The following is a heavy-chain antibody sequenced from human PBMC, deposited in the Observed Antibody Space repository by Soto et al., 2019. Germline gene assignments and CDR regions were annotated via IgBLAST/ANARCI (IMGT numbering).Heavy chain of an antibody. J-gene: IGHJ4*02. CDR3: ARSTGHFLQ. Sequence: PGGSLRLSCAASGFTFRHSGMHWVRHPPGKGLEWVALVSHDVTNKFYRDSVKGRFSISRDNSKDTLFLQMYSLRPEDTAVYYSARSTGHFLQWGQGILVTVSS. CDR1: GFTFRHSG. D-gene: IGHD4-4*01. CDR2: VSHDVTNK. V-gene: IGHV3-30*03.